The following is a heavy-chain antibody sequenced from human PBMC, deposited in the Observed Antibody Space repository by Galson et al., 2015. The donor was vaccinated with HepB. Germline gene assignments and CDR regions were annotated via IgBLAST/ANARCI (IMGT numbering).Heavy chain of an antibody. CDR1: GFTFSSYS. V-gene: IGHV3-30*04. CDR2: ISYDGSNK. Sequence: SLRLSCAASGFTFSSYSMHWVRQAPGKGLEWVALISYDGSNKHYADSVKGRFSISRDNAKSMLFLQMNSLRAEDTAVYYCARGGGGYTYGIAMEMDYFDYWGQGTLVTVSS. D-gene: IGHD2-21*01. CDR3: ARGGGGYTYGIAMEMDYFDY. J-gene: IGHJ4*02.